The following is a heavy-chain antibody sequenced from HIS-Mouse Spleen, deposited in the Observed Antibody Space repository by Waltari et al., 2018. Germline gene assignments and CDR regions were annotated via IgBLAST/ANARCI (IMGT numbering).Heavy chain of an antibody. CDR3: ARDSVHDYGDYFDY. V-gene: IGHV3-7*01. D-gene: IGHD4-17*01. CDR2: IKQDGSEK. J-gene: IGHJ4*02. CDR1: GFPFCSSV. Sequence: EVQLVESGGGLVQPGGALRLSCAASGFPFCSSVMRVVRQVPGKGLEWVANIKQDGSEKYYVDSVKGRFTISRDNAKNSLYLQMNSLRAEDTAVYYCARDSVHDYGDYFDYWGQGTLVTVSS.